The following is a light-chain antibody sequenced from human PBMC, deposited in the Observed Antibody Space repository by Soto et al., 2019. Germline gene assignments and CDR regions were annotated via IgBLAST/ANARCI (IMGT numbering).Light chain of an antibody. CDR1: QGIINY. CDR3: QQLFMYPPT. J-gene: IGKJ3*01. CDR2: GAS. V-gene: IGKV1-9*01. Sequence: EIELTQSPASLSSSVGDRVTITCRASQGIINYLAWYQQKPGKAPKLLIYGASTWTTGVPSRFSGSGSGTDFTLTISSLQPEDFAIYYCQQLFMYPPTFGHGTRVDIK.